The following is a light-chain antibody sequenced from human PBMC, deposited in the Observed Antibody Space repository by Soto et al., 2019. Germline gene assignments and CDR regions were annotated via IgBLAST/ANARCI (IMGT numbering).Light chain of an antibody. J-gene: IGKJ1*01. V-gene: IGKV3-15*01. CDR2: GAS. CDR1: QSVNSN. CDR3: QQYNNWPRT. Sequence: EIVMTQYPATLSVSPGERATLSCRASQSVNSNLAWYQQKPGQAPRLLIYGASTRATGIPARFSGSGSGTEFTLTISSLQSEDFAVYYCQQYNNWPRTFGQGTKV.